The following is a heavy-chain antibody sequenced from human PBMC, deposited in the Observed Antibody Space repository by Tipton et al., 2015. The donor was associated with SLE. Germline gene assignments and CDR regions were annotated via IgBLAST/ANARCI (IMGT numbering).Heavy chain of an antibody. V-gene: IGHV4-39*01. J-gene: IGHJ1*01. CDR3: ARQFLQAPSPDDFLIYYDQYFHQ. Sequence: LRLSCTVSGGSISSSSYYWSWIRQPPGKGLEWTGSIYHTGRTYYNPSLKSRVTISVDTSKNQLSLRLTSVTGADTAVYYCARQFLQAPSPDDFLIYYDQYFHQWGQGTLVTVSS. D-gene: IGHD3-9*01. CDR2: IYHTGRT. CDR1: GGSISSSSYY.